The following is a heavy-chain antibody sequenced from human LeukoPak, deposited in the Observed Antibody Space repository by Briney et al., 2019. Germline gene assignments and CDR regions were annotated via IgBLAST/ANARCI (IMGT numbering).Heavy chain of an antibody. J-gene: IGHJ1*01. CDR3: ARTGNGEYFQH. CDR2: IIPIFGTA. CDR1: GRTFSSYA. V-gene: IGHV1-69*05. D-gene: IGHD1-14*01. Sequence: SVKVSCKASGRTFSSYAISWVRQAPGRGLEWMGRIIPIFGTANYAQKFQGRVTITTDESTSTAYMELSSLRSEDTAVYYCARTGNGEYFQHWGQGTLVTVSS.